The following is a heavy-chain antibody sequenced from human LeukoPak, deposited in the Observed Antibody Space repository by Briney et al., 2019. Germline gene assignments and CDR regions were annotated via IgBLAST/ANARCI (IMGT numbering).Heavy chain of an antibody. J-gene: IGHJ6*03. V-gene: IGHV3-23*01. CDR3: AKRNYYLDV. CDR1: GFTFVNNA. CDR2: IDTSGGGT. Sequence: GGSLRLSCAASGFTFVNNAMSWVRQAPGKGLEWVSTIDTSGGGTYYTGSVMGRFTISRDNSKNTLYQQMNSLTAEDTAVYYCAKRNYYLDVWGKGTTVTVSS.